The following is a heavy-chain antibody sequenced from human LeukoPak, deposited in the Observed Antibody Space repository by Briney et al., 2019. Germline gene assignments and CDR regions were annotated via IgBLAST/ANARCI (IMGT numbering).Heavy chain of an antibody. CDR2: IYYSGST. Sequence: SETLSLTCTVSGGSISSSSYYWGWIRQPPGKGLEWIGSIYYSGSTYYNPSLKSRVTISVDTSKNQFSLKLSSVTAADTAVYYCARQPLRGPVSGEDHWGQGTLVTVSS. D-gene: IGHD1-14*01. V-gene: IGHV4-39*01. CDR1: GGSISSSSYY. J-gene: IGHJ4*02. CDR3: ARQPLRGPVSGEDH.